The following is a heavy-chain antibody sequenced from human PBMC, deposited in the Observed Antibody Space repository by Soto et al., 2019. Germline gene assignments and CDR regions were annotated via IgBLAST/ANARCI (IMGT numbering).Heavy chain of an antibody. J-gene: IGHJ4*02. CDR3: ARSSTAMEQHPPTNCFDY. CDR2: INPSGGST. D-gene: IGHD6-13*01. Sequence: ASVKVSCKASGYTFTSYYMHWVRQAPGQGLEWMGIINPSGGSTSYAQKFQGRVTMTRDTSTSTVYMELRSLRSEDTAVYYCARSSTAMEQHPPTNCFDYWGQGTLVTVSA. V-gene: IGHV1-46*01. CDR1: GYTFTSYY.